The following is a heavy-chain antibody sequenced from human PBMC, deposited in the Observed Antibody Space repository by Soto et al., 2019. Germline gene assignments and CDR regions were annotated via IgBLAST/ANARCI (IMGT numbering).Heavy chain of an antibody. D-gene: IGHD1-1*01. CDR3: ARVRNGIIIAGTVYLDY. CDR1: GFTFSRYW. J-gene: IGHJ4*02. CDR2: IKPDGSEQ. V-gene: IGHV3-7*01. Sequence: EVQLVESGGGLVQPGGSLRLSCEASGFTFSRYWMHWVRQAPGKGLEWLANIKPDGSEQSYVDSVKGRFTISRDNATNSLYLQMNTLRDEATAVYYCARVRNGIIIAGTVYLDYWGQGTLVTVSS.